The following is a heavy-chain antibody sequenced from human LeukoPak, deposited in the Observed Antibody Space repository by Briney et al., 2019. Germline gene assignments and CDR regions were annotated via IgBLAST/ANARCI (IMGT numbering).Heavy chain of an antibody. J-gene: IGHJ3*02. Sequence: PGGSLRLSCAASGFTFTTYAMNWGRQAPGKGLEWVSAIDDSGDSTYYADSVKGRFTISRDNSKNTLYLQMNSPRAEDTAVYYCARQGSGGRAFDIWGQGTMVTVSS. V-gene: IGHV3-23*01. CDR2: IDDSGDST. CDR1: GFTFTTYA. CDR3: ARQGSGGRAFDI.